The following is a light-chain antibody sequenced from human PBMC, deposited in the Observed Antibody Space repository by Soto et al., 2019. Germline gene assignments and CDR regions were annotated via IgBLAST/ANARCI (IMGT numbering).Light chain of an antibody. CDR1: SSNIGAGYD. J-gene: IGLJ7*01. V-gene: IGLV1-40*01. CDR2: GNS. Sequence: QSALTQPPSVSGAPGQRVTISCTGSSSNIGAGYDVHWYQQLPGTAPKLLIYGNSNRPSGVPHRFSGSKSGTSASLAITGLQAEDEADYYCQSYDSSLSGSVFGGGTQLTVL. CDR3: QSYDSSLSGSV.